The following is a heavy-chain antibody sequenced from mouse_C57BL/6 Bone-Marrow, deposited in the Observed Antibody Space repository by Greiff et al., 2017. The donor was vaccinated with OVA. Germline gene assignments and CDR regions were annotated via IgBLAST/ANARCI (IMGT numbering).Heavy chain of an antibody. Sequence: EVMLVESGGGLVKPGGSLKLSCAASGFTFSSYAMSWVRQTPEKRLEWVATISDGGSYTYYPDNVKGRFTISRDNAKNNLYLQMSHLKSEDTAMYYCAREGDYYGKGRLVDYWGQGTSVTVSS. CDR3: AREGDYYGKGRLVDY. J-gene: IGHJ4*01. V-gene: IGHV5-4*01. CDR1: GFTFSSYA. CDR2: ISDGGSYT. D-gene: IGHD1-1*01.